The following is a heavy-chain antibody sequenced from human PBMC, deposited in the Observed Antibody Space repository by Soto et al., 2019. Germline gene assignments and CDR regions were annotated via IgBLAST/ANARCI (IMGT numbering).Heavy chain of an antibody. J-gene: IGHJ6*02. CDR2: IYYSGST. CDR1: GGSISSYY. V-gene: IGHV4-59*01. D-gene: IGHD2-15*01. CDR3: ARGYCSGGSCYPGEYYGMDV. Sequence: SETLSLTCTVSGGSISSYYWSWIRQPPGKGLEWIGYIYYSGSTNYNPSLKSRVTISVDTSKNQFSLKLSSVTAADTAVYYCARGYCSGGSCYPGEYYGMDVWGQGTTVTVYS.